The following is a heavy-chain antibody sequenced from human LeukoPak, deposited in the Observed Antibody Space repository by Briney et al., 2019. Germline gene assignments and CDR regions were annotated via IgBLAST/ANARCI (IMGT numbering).Heavy chain of an antibody. CDR2: INPRGGTT. V-gene: IGHV1-46*01. CDR3: ARDPYYYDSSGKLNYYYYYYMDV. D-gene: IGHD3-22*01. J-gene: IGHJ6*03. CDR1: GYTFTSYF. Sequence: ASVKVSCKASGYTFTSYFMYWVRQAPGQGLEWMGLINPRGGTTRYAQKLQGRVTMTTDTSTSTAYMELRSLRSDDTAVYYCARDPYYYDSSGKLNYYYYYYMDVWGKGTTVTVSS.